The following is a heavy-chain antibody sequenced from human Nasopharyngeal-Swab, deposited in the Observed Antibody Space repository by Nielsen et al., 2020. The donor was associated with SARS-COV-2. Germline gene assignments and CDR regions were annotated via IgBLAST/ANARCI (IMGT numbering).Heavy chain of an antibody. D-gene: IGHD2-2*01. CDR3: ASGRVVPAAMPNY. J-gene: IGHJ4*02. CDR1: GYTLNNYS. V-gene: IGHV1-3*01. CDR2: IIAGTGNT. Sequence: ASVTVSCMATGYTLNNYSMHWVRQAPGQRLEWMGWIIAGTGNTKYSQKFQGRVTITRDTSASTAYMDLSSLRSEDTAVYYCASGRVVPAAMPNYWGQGTLVTVSS.